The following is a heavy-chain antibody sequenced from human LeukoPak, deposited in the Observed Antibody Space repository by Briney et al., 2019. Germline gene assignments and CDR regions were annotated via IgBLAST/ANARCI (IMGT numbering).Heavy chain of an antibody. D-gene: IGHD6-19*01. CDR1: GFTFSSYA. V-gene: IGHV3-23*01. CDR2: ISGSGGST. J-gene: IGHJ5*02. Sequence: PGGSLRLSCAASGFTFSSYAMSWVRQAPGKGPEWVSAISGSGGSTYYADSVKGRFTISRDNAKNSLYLQMNSLRAEDTAVYYRASEPPSGWYNANWFDPWGQGTLVTVSS. CDR3: ASEPPSGWYNANWFDP.